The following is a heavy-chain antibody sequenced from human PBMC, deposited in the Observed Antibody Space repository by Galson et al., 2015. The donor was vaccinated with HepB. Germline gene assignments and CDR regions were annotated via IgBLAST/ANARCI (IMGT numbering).Heavy chain of an antibody. CDR2: ISYDGSNK. V-gene: IGHV3-30*03. CDR3: ARAACGGDCNYYYYYMDV. J-gene: IGHJ6*03. D-gene: IGHD2-21*01. Sequence: SLRLSCAASGFTFGSYGMHWVRQAPGKGLEWVAVISYDGSNKYYADSVKGRFTISRDNSKNTLYLQMNSLRAEDTAVYYCARAACGGDCNYYYYYMDVWGKGTTVTVSS. CDR1: GFTFGSYG.